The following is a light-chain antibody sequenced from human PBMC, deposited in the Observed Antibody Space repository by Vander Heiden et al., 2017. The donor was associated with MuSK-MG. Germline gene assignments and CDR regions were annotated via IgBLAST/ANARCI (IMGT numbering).Light chain of an antibody. CDR3: QAWDSNTAHVV. CDR2: QDN. V-gene: IGLV3-1*01. J-gene: IGLJ2*01. Sequence: SYKLTQPPSVSVSPGQTASITCSGDKLGDKFVSWYQQKPGPSPVLVIYQDNKRPSEIPERFSGSNSGNTATLTISGTQALDEADYYCQAWDSNTAHVVFGGGTKLTV. CDR1: KLGDKF.